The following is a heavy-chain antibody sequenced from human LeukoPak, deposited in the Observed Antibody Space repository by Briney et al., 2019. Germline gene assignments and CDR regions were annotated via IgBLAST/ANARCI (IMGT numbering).Heavy chain of an antibody. V-gene: IGHV4-61*02. CDR2: IYTSGST. J-gene: IGHJ4*02. Sequence: SQTLSLTCTVSGGSISSGSYYWSWIRQPAGEGLEWIGRIYTSGSTNYNPSLKSRVTISVDTSKNQFSLKLSSVTAADTAVYYCARAFYGSGSYYLDYWGQGTLVTVSS. CDR3: ARAFYGSGSYYLDY. CDR1: GGSISSGSYY. D-gene: IGHD3-10*01.